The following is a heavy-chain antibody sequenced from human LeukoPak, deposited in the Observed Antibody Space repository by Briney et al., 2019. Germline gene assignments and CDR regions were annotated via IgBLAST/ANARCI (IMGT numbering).Heavy chain of an antibody. Sequence: PGGSLRLSCAASGFSFSSYKMNWVRQAPGKGLEWISSISSGGDTIYYADSVRGRLTISRDNAKTSLHLRMNSLRAEDTAVYYCARDGVYFDYWGQGTLVTVSS. V-gene: IGHV3-48*03. J-gene: IGHJ4*02. CDR3: ARDGVYFDY. CDR2: ISSGGDTI. D-gene: IGHD2-8*01. CDR1: GFSFSSYK.